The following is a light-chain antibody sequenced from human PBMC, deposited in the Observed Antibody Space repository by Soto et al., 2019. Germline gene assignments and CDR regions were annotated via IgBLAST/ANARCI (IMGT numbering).Light chain of an antibody. J-gene: IGKJ2*01. V-gene: IGKV1-5*03. CDR1: QSISSW. CDR3: QQYNSYSRT. CDR2: NAS. Sequence: DIHMTQSPSTLSASVGDRVTITCRASQSISSWLAWYQQKPGKAPKVLIYNASGLHSGVPARFSGSGSGTEFTLTISSLQPDDFATYYCQQYNSYSRTFGQGTKLEIK.